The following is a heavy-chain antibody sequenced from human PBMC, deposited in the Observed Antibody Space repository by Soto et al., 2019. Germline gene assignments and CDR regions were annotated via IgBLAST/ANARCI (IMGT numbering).Heavy chain of an antibody. V-gene: IGHV3-49*04. CDR1: AFPFSSYA. CDR3: TRALVVVAAKYNWFDP. Sequence: GGSLRLSCAASAFPFSSYAMTWVRQAPGKGLEWVGFIRSKAYGGTTEYAASVKGRFTISRDDSKSIAYLQMNSLKTEDTAVYYCTRALVVVAAKYNWFDPWGQGTLVTVSS. CDR2: IRSKAYGGTT. D-gene: IGHD2-15*01. J-gene: IGHJ5*02.